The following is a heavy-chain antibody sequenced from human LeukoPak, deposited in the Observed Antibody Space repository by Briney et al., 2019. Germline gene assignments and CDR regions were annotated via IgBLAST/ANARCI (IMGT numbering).Heavy chain of an antibody. CDR2: INPNSGGT. J-gene: IGHJ4*02. CDR1: GYTFTGYY. Sequence: ASVKVSCKASGYTFTGYYMHWVRQAPGQGLEWMGWINPNSGGTNYAQKFQGRVTMTRDTSISTAYMELSRLRSDDTAVYYCARRGYDSSGYVFFVYWGQGTLVTVSS. V-gene: IGHV1-2*02. D-gene: IGHD3-22*01. CDR3: ARRGYDSSGYVFFVY.